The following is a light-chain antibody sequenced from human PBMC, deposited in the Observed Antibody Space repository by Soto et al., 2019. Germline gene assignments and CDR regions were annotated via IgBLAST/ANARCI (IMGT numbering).Light chain of an antibody. CDR2: GAS. Sequence: EIVLTQSPGTLSLSPGERATLSCRASQSVSSNYLAWYQQKSGQAPRLLIYGASIRAAGIPDRFSGSGSGTDFTLTISGLEPEDFAVYYCQQYGSSPYTFGQGTKLEIK. CDR3: QQYGSSPYT. J-gene: IGKJ2*01. V-gene: IGKV3-20*01. CDR1: QSVSSNY.